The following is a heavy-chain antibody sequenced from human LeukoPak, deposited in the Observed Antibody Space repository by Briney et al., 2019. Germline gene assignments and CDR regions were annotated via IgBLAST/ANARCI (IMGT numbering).Heavy chain of an antibody. V-gene: IGHV1-24*01. J-gene: IGHJ4*02. CDR2: FDPEDGET. CDR1: GYTLTELS. D-gene: IGHD3-10*01. CDR3: AAGITMVRGVMPHFDY. Sequence: GASVKVSCKVSGYTLTELSMHWVRQAPGKGLEWMGGFDPEDGETIYAQKFQGRVTMTEDTSTDTAYMELSSLRSEDTAVYYCAAGITMVRGVMPHFDYWGQGTLVTVSS.